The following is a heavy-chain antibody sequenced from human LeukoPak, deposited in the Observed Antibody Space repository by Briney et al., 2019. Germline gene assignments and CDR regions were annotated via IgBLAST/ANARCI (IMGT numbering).Heavy chain of an antibody. D-gene: IGHD2-2*01. Sequence: GGSLRLSCAASGFTVSSNYMSWVRLAPGKGLEWVSVIYSGGSTYYADSVKGRFTISRDNSKNTLYLQMNSLRAEDTAVYYCASKDIVVVPAAIRPLYYYYGMDVWGQGTTVTVSS. CDR3: ASKDIVVVPAAIRPLYYYYGMDV. V-gene: IGHV3-66*01. CDR2: IYSGGST. CDR1: GFTVSSNY. J-gene: IGHJ6*02.